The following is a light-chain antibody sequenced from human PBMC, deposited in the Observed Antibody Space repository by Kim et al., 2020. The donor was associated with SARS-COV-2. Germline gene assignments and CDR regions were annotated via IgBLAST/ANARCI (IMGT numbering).Light chain of an antibody. CDR3: QAWDRSTADVV. CDR2: QDS. V-gene: IGLV3-1*01. CDR1: KLGDKY. J-gene: IGLJ2*01. Sequence: SYDLTQPPSVSVSPGQTASITCSGGKLGDKYACWYQQKPGQSPVLVIYQDSKRPSRIPERFSGSNSANTATPTISGTQAMEEDDYYCQAWDRSTADVVFGGGTQLTVL.